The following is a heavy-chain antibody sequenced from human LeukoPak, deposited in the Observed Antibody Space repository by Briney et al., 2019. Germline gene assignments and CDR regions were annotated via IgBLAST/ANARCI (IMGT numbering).Heavy chain of an antibody. J-gene: IGHJ1*01. CDR3: TTDRYYDNSELQFQH. CDR1: GFTLNNAW. V-gene: IGHV3-15*01. Sequence: PGGSLRLSCAASGFTLNNAWMSWVRQAPGKGLEWLGRIKRETDGGTIDYAAPRKGSFTISRDDSRNTLYLQMDSLKIEVTAVYYCTTDRYYDNSELQFQHWGQGTLVTVSS. CDR2: IKRETDGGTI. D-gene: IGHD3-22*01.